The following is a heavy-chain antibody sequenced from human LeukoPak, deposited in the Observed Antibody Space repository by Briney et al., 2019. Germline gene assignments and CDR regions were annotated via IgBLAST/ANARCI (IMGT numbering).Heavy chain of an antibody. Sequence: GGSLRLSCSASGFIFSGYSMHWVRQAPGRGLQYVSTITYNGGSTYFADSVKGRFTISRDNSKNTLYLQMNSLRAEDTAVYYCAKGSILRYFDWLLNLGAFDIWGQGTMVTVSS. CDR2: ITYNGGST. J-gene: IGHJ3*02. V-gene: IGHV3-64*04. CDR1: GFIFSGYS. CDR3: AKGSILRYFDWLLNLGAFDI. D-gene: IGHD3-9*01.